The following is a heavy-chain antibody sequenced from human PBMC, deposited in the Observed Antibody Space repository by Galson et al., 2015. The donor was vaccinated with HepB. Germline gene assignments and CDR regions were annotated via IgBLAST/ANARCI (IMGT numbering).Heavy chain of an antibody. CDR1: GFTFSSYA. J-gene: IGHJ4*02. CDR2: ISYDGSNK. Sequence: SLRLSCAASGFTFSSYAMHWVRQAPGKGLEWVAVISYDGSNKYYADSVKGRSTISRDNSKNTLYLQMNSLRAEDTAVYYCARGGSADYWGQGTLVTVSS. D-gene: IGHD3-16*01. CDR3: ARGGSADY. V-gene: IGHV3-30-3*01.